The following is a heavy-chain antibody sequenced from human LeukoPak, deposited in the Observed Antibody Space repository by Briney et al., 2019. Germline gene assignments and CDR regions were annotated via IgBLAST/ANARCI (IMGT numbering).Heavy chain of an antibody. Sequence: GGSLQISCKGSGYIFASFWIGWVRQLPGKGLEGRGVIYPADSDTRYSPSFQGQVTISADKSTSTAYLQWSTLKASDTAIYYCARQSAAAQYTNWFDPWGQGTLVTVSS. CDR1: GYIFASFW. CDR2: IYPADSDT. V-gene: IGHV5-51*01. CDR3: ARQSAAAQYTNWFDP. D-gene: IGHD2-2*01. J-gene: IGHJ5*02.